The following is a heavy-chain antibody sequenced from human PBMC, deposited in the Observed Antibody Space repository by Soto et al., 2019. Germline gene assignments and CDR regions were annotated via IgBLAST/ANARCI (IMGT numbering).Heavy chain of an antibody. Sequence: SETLSLTCTVSGGSISSYYWSWIRQPAGKGLEWIGHIYNSGSTNYNPSLKSRVTMSVDTSKNQFSLKLSSVTAADTAVYYCGRGVRLTGYYNWFDPWGQGTLVTVSS. D-gene: IGHD3-9*01. J-gene: IGHJ5*02. CDR3: GRGVRLTGYYNWFDP. V-gene: IGHV4-4*07. CDR2: IYNSGST. CDR1: GGSISSYY.